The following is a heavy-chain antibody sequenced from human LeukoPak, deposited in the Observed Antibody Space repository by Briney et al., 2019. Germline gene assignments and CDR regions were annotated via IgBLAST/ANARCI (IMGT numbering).Heavy chain of an antibody. CDR2: ISGSDDST. D-gene: IGHD4-17*01. V-gene: IGHV3-23*01. J-gene: IGHJ5*02. Sequence: GGSLTLSCIAAGFTFRTFPMSWLRQTPGKGLEWVSAISGSDDSTYYADSVKGRFTISRDNSKNTLYLQMDSLRAGDTATYYCAKLAAVTTQVSWFDPWGQGTLVTVSS. CDR1: GFTFRTFP. CDR3: AKLAAVTTQVSWFDP.